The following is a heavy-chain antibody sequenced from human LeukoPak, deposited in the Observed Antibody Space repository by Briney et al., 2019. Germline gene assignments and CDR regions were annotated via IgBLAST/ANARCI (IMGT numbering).Heavy chain of an antibody. Sequence: GGSLRLSCAASGFTSSSYAMSCVRQAPGKGVEWVSAISGSGGSTYYADSVKGRFTISRDNSKNTLYLQMNSLRAEDTAVYYCAKGFGSGYPFDPWGQGTLVTVSS. J-gene: IGHJ5*02. D-gene: IGHD3-22*01. CDR3: AKGFGSGYPFDP. CDR2: ISGSGGST. V-gene: IGHV3-23*01. CDR1: GFTSSSYA.